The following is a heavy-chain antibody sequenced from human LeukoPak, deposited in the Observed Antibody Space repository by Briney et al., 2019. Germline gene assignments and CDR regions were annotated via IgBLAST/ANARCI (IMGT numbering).Heavy chain of an antibody. J-gene: IGHJ4*02. V-gene: IGHV1-2*02. CDR3: ARTNELSGIAPATGQNDL. D-gene: IGHD6-25*01. CDR1: GYTFTAYY. Sequence: ASVKVSCKASGYTFTAYYMHWMRQAPGQRLEWMGWVNPNSGDTNYAQKFQGRVTMTRDTSITTVYMELTRLTSDDTAVYYCARTNELSGIAPATGQNDLWGQGSLITVSS. CDR2: VNPNSGDT.